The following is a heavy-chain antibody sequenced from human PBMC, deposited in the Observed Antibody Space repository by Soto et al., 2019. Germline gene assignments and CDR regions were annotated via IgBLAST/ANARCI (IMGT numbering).Heavy chain of an antibody. J-gene: IGHJ4*02. D-gene: IGHD6-13*01. V-gene: IGHV1-18*01. CDR3: ARDWESIAAAPVDYFDY. Sequence: ASVKVSCKASGYTFTSYGISWVRQAPGQGLEWMGWISAYNGNTNYAQKLQGRVTMTTDTSTSTAYMELRSLRSDDTAVYYCARDWESIAAAPVDYFDYWGQGTLVTVPQ. CDR2: ISAYNGNT. CDR1: GYTFTSYG.